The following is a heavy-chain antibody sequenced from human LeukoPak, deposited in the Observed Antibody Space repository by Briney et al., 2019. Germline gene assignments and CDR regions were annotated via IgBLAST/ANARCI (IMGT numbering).Heavy chain of an antibody. J-gene: IGHJ4*02. D-gene: IGHD6-19*01. Sequence: GGSLRLSCAASGFTFSSQWMKWVRQAPGKGPEWVATIKYDGSEKYYVDSVKGLFTISRDNAKNSLYLQTDSLRVEDTAVYYCVRGSSGWKGGDYWGQGTLVTVSS. CDR1: GFTFSSQW. CDR3: VRGSSGWKGGDY. V-gene: IGHV3-7*01. CDR2: IKYDGSEK.